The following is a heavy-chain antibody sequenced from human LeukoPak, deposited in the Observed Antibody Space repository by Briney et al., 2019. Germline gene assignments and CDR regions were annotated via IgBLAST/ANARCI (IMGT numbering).Heavy chain of an antibody. Sequence: SSVKVSCKASGYTFTSYDIYWVRQATRQGLEWMGWMNPNSGNTGYAQKFQGRVTMTRNTSISTAYMELSSLRSEDTAVYYCARAGGYCGRISCPYYFDYWGQGALVAVSS. D-gene: IGHD2-15*01. CDR2: MNPNSGNT. J-gene: IGHJ4*02. V-gene: IGHV1-8*01. CDR1: GYTFTSYD. CDR3: ARAGGYCGRISCPYYFDY.